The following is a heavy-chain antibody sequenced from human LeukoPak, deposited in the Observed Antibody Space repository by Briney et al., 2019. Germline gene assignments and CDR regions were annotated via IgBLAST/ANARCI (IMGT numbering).Heavy chain of an antibody. V-gene: IGHV3-7*01. D-gene: IGHD3-10*01. Sequence: GGSLRLSCTASKFTFSSYWMSWVRQAPGKGLEGVANIKQDGSEKYYVDSVKGRFTISRDNAKKSLYLQMNSLRAEDTAVYYCATGPQYYYGSGSSHYWGQGTLVTVSS. CDR3: ATGPQYYYGSGSSHY. CDR1: KFTFSSYW. J-gene: IGHJ4*02. CDR2: IKQDGSEK.